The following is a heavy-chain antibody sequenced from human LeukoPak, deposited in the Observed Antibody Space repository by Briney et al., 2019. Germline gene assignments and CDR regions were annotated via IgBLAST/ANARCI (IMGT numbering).Heavy chain of an antibody. CDR3: AKLFGSWSCSGGSCYLDY. J-gene: IGHJ4*02. Sequence: PGGSLRLSCAASGFTFSSYSMNWVRQAPGKGLEWVAFIRYDGSNKYYADSVKGRFTISRDNSKNTLYLQMNSLRAEDTAVYYCAKLFGSWSCSGGSCYLDYWGQGTLVTVSS. CDR2: IRYDGSNK. CDR1: GFTFSSYS. V-gene: IGHV3-30*02. D-gene: IGHD2-15*01.